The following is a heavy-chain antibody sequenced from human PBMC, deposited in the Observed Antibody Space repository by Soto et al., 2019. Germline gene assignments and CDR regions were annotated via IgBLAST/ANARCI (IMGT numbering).Heavy chain of an antibody. Sequence: QVQLQESGPGLVKPSETLSLTCTVSGGSISGYYWSWIRQPPGKGLQWIGYIYSSGSTNYNTSLKGRVTRSVDTSKNKFSLNLSSVTAADTAVYYCARQRRDFDYWGQGSLVTVSS. CDR3: ARQRRDFDY. CDR2: IYSSGST. V-gene: IGHV4-59*08. CDR1: GGSISGYY. J-gene: IGHJ4*02.